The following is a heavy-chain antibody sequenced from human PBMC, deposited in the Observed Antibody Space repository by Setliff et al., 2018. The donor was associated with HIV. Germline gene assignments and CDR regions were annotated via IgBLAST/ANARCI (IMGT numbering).Heavy chain of an antibody. V-gene: IGHV3-21*01. Sequence: GVLKISCAASGFTFSSYSMNWVRQAPGKGLEWVSSITSRSSYMYYADSVKGRFTISRDNAKNSLYLQMNSLRAEDTAVYYCARDGYSYGFFDYWGQGTLVTVSS. CDR3: ARDGYSYGFFDY. CDR1: GFTFSSYS. J-gene: IGHJ4*02. CDR2: ITSRSSYM. D-gene: IGHD5-18*01.